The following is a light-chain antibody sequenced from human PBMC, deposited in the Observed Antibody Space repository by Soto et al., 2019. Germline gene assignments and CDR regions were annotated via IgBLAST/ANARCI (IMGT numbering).Light chain of an antibody. CDR3: QQYNSYSPRT. V-gene: IGKV1-5*01. Sequence: DIDMTQSPSTLTASVGDRVTITCRASQSISSWLAWYQQKPGKAPKLLIYDASSLESGVPSRFSGSGSGTEFTLTISSLQPDDFATYYCQQYNSYSPRTFGQGTKV. CDR1: QSISSW. CDR2: DAS. J-gene: IGKJ1*01.